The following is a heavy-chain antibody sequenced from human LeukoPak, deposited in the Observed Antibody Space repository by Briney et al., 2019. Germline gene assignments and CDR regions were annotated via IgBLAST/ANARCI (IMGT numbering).Heavy chain of an antibody. CDR2: INPNSGGT. Sequence: GASVKVSCKASGYTFTVYYLHWVRQAPGQGLEWMGWINPNSGGTHYARKFQGRVTMTSDTSISTAYMELSRLKSDDTAVYFCARSRDSRGYPDAFDIWGQGTMVAVSS. CDR1: GYTFTVYY. J-gene: IGHJ3*02. CDR3: ARSRDSRGYPDAFDI. V-gene: IGHV1-2*02. D-gene: IGHD3-22*01.